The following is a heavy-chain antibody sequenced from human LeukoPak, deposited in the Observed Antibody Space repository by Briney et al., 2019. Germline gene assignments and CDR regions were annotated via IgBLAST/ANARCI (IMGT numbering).Heavy chain of an antibody. Sequence: GGSLRLSCAASGFAFNDYAMHWVRQAPGKGLEWVAVVRNDGSNEFYIGSVKGRFTISRDNYKNILYLQMNSLRTEDTAVYSCAKESDSGYHSEGPKNWGLGTLVTVSS. CDR2: VRNDGSNE. D-gene: IGHD5-12*01. CDR1: GFAFNDYA. CDR3: AKESDSGYHSEGPKN. V-gene: IGHV3-30*02. J-gene: IGHJ4*02.